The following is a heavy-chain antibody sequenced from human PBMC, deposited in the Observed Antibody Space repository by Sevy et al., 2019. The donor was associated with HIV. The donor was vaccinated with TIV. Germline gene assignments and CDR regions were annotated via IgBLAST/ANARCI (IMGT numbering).Heavy chain of an antibody. J-gene: IGHJ4*02. CDR1: GFTFSSYG. CDR3: AKDPYSSGWYFPSN. V-gene: IGHV3-30*18. CDR2: ISYDGSNK. D-gene: IGHD6-19*01. Sequence: GGSLRLSCAASGFTFSSYGMHWVRQAPGKGLEWVAVISYDGSNKYYADSVKGRFTISRDNSKNTLYLQMNSLRAEDTAVYYCAKDPYSSGWYFPSNWGQGTPVTVSS.